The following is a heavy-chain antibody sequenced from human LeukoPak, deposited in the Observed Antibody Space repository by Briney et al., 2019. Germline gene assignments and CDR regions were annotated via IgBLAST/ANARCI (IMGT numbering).Heavy chain of an antibody. D-gene: IGHD3-3*01. Sequence: SGGSLRLSCVASGFTFSNYWMHWVRQAPGKGLAWVSRINTDGSNTEYADSVKGRFTISRDNAKNTLFLEMDSLRDEDTAVYYCARDYYTSGDYWGQGTLVTVSS. CDR3: ARDYYTSGDY. CDR1: GFTFSNYW. CDR2: INTDGSNT. J-gene: IGHJ4*02. V-gene: IGHV3-74*03.